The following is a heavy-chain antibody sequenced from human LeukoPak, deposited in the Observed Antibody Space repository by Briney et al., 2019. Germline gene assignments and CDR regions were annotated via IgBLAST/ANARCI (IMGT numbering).Heavy chain of an antibody. J-gene: IGHJ4*02. D-gene: IGHD3-22*01. CDR3: ARRRITMIVVALDY. CDR2: MYCSGST. Sequence: SETLSLTCTVSGGSISSSSYYWGWIRQPPGTGLEWIGSMYCSGSTYYNSSLKSRVTISVDTSKNQFSLKLSSVTAADTAVYYCARRRITMIVVALDYWGQGTLVTVSS. V-gene: IGHV4-39*07. CDR1: GGSISSSSYY.